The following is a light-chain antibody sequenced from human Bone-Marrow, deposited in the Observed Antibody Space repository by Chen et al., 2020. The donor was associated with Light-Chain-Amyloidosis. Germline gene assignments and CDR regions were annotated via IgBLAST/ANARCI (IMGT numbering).Light chain of an antibody. Sequence: QSALTQPASVSGSPGQSITISCTGTSSDFGSYNRASWDQQHPGKAPKLMIYEVSKRPSGVSHRFSCSKSGNTASLPLSALPAADAADYYCCSYAGSSTSWVFGGWPALSVL. CDR2: EVS. CDR1: SSDFGSYNR. CDR3: CSYAGSSTSWV. J-gene: IGLJ3*02. V-gene: IGLV2-23*02.